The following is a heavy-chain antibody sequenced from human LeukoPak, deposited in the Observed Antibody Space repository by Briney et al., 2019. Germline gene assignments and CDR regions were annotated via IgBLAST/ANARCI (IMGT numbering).Heavy chain of an antibody. D-gene: IGHD6-13*01. V-gene: IGHV4-39*07. J-gene: IGHJ2*01. CDR2: IYYSGST. CDR3: ARERIAAAGNWYFDL. Sequence: SETLSLTCTVSGGSISSSSYYWGLIRQPPGKGLEWMGSIYYSGSTYYNPSLKSRVTISVDTSKNQFSLKLSSGTAADTAVYHCARERIAAAGNWYFDLWGRGTLVTVSS. CDR1: GGSISSSSYY.